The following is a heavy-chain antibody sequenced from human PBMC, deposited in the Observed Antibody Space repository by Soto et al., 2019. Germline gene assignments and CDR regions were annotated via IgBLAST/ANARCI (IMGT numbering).Heavy chain of an antibody. CDR3: ARGIDDDFWSGYNYYYYYYGMDV. D-gene: IGHD3-3*01. V-gene: IGHV1-3*01. CDR1: GYTFTSYA. CDR2: INAGNGNT. Sequence: ASVKVSCKASGYTFTSYAMHWVRQAPGQRLEWMGWINAGNGNTKYSQKFQGRVTITRDTSASTAYMELSSLRSEDTAVYYCARGIDDDFWSGYNYYYYYYGMDVWGQGTTVTVSS. J-gene: IGHJ6*02.